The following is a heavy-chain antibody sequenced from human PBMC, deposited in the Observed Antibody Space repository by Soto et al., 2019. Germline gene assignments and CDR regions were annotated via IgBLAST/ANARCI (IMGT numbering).Heavy chain of an antibody. CDR1: GGTFSSYA. CDR2: IIPIFGTA. Sequence: QVQLVQSGAEVKKPGSSVKVSCKASGGTFSSYAISWVRQAPGQGLEWMGGIIPIFGTANYAQKFQGRVTITADESTSTAYMELSSLRSEDKAVYYCARAIKIFGVVSRVYPRGALLRDHRFDYWGQGTLVTVSS. J-gene: IGHJ4*02. V-gene: IGHV1-69*01. CDR3: ARAIKIFGVVSRVYPRGALLRDHRFDY. D-gene: IGHD3-3*01.